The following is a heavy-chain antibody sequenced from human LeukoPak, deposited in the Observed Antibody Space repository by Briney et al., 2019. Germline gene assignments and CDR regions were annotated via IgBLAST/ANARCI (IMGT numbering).Heavy chain of an antibody. D-gene: IGHD6-19*01. CDR2: AYHTGHT. CDR3: ARHPFSAPFDY. V-gene: IGHV4-59*08. CDR1: GGSMNNYY. Sequence: SETLSLTCTVSGGSMNNYYWSWIRQPPGKGLEWIAYAYHTGHTHYNPSLKSRATISLDTSKSQVSLKVNSVTAADTAVYYCARHPFSAPFDYWGQGTLVTVSS. J-gene: IGHJ4*02.